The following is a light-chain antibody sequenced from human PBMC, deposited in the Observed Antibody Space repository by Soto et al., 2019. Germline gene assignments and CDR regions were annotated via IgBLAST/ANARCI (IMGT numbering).Light chain of an antibody. Sequence: DIQRTQSPSSLSASVGDRVTITCRASQSISSYLNWYQQKPGKAPKLLIYAASSLQSGVPSRFSGSGSGTDFKLTIRSLQPEDFATYYCQQSYRTPVTFGQGTRVEIK. V-gene: IGKV1-39*01. CDR2: AAS. CDR1: QSISSY. J-gene: IGKJ1*01. CDR3: QQSYRTPVT.